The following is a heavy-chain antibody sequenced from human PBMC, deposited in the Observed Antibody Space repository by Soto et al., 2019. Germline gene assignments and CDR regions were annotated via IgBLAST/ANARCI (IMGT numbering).Heavy chain of an antibody. Sequence: SVKVSCKASGGTFSSYAISWVRQAPGQGLEWMGGIIPIFGTANYAQKFQGRVTITADGSTSTAYMELSSLRSEDTAVYYCARGRAYCGGDCQTDYYYYGMDVWGQGTTVTVSS. V-gene: IGHV1-69*13. D-gene: IGHD2-21*02. CDR3: ARGRAYCGGDCQTDYYYYGMDV. J-gene: IGHJ6*02. CDR1: GGTFSSYA. CDR2: IIPIFGTA.